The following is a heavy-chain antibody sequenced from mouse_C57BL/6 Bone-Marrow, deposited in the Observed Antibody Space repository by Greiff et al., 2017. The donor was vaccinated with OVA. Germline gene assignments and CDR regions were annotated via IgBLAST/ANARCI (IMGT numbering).Heavy chain of an antibody. Sequence: DVKLVESGGGLVQPGGSLSLSCAASGFTFTDYYMSWVRQPPGKALEWLGFLRNKANGYTTEYSASVKGRFTISRDNSQSILYLQMNALRAEDSATYYCARSPYDYDVGDFDYWGQGTTLTVSS. D-gene: IGHD2-4*01. CDR3: ARSPYDYDVGDFDY. CDR1: GFTFTDYY. V-gene: IGHV7-3*01. CDR2: LRNKANGYTT. J-gene: IGHJ2*01.